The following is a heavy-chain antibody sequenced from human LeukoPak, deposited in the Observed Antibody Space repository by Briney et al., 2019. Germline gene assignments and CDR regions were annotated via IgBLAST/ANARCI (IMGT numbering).Heavy chain of an antibody. J-gene: IGHJ5*02. CDR1: GFTVSSNY. CDR2: IYSGGST. Sequence: GGSLRLSCAASGFTVSSNYMSWVRQAPGKGLEWVSVIYSGGSTYYADSVKGRFTISRDNSKNTLYLQMNSLRAEDTAVYYCARVDRGWYNWFDPWGQGTLVTVSS. D-gene: IGHD6-19*01. V-gene: IGHV3-53*01. CDR3: ARVDRGWYNWFDP.